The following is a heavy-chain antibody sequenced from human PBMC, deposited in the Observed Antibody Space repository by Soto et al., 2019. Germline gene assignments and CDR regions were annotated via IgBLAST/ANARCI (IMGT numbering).Heavy chain of an antibody. CDR2: IYYSGST. J-gene: IGHJ4*02. CDR3: ARDNGREQYCDSSGYWYYFDY. D-gene: IGHD3-22*01. V-gene: IGHV4-59*01. CDR1: GDSISSYY. Sequence: SDTMSLTCTVTGDSISSYYWSWIRQPPGKGLEWIGYIYYSGSTNYNPSLKSRVTISVDTSKNQFSLKLSSVTAADTAVYYCARDNGREQYCDSSGYWYYFDYWGQGTLVTVS.